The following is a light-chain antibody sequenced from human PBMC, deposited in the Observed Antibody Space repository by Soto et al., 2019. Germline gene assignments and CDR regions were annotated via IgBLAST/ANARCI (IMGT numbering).Light chain of an antibody. CDR2: EAS. CDR3: HQCGNWPLT. V-gene: IGKV3-11*01. J-gene: IGKJ4*01. Sequence: EVMLTQSPATLSLSLGERATLSCRASQGISDYLAWYQQKPGQAPRLLIYEASKRATGIPARFSGSGSGTDFTLTISSLEPEDFAVYYCHQCGNWPLTFGGGTKVEIK. CDR1: QGISDY.